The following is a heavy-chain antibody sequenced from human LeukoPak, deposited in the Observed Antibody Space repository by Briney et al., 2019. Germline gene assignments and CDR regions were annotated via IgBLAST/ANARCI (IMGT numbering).Heavy chain of an antibody. CDR1: GYTFTGYY. J-gene: IGHJ4*02. V-gene: IGHV1-2*02. D-gene: IGHD1-26*01. Sequence: GASVKVSCKASGYTFTGYYMHWVRQAPGQGLEWMGWINPNSGGTNYAQKFQGRVTMTRDTSISTAYMELSRLRSDDTAVYYCARDLGGKKHQLGADWGQGTLVTVSS. CDR2: INPNSGGT. CDR3: ARDLGGKKHQLGAD.